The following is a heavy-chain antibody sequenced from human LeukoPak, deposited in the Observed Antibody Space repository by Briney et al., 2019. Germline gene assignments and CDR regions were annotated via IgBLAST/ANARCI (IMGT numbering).Heavy chain of an antibody. V-gene: IGHV1-69*13. CDR3: ARGWSRYSSGWKYYFDY. Sequence: SVKVSCKASGGTFSSYAISWVRQAPGQGLEWMGGIIPIFGTANYAQKFQGRVTITADESTSTAYMELSSLRSDDTAVYYCARGWSRYSSGWKYYFDYWGQGTLVTVSS. CDR1: GGTFSSYA. D-gene: IGHD6-19*01. CDR2: IIPIFGTA. J-gene: IGHJ4*02.